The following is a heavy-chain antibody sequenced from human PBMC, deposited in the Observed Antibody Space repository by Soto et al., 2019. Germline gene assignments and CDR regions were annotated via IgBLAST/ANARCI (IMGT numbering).Heavy chain of an antibody. V-gene: IGHV3-30*18. CDR2: ISYDGSNK. CDR3: AKDQGDGYNWGY. D-gene: IGHD5-12*01. J-gene: IGHJ4*02. CDR1: GFTFSSYG. Sequence: QVQLVESGGGVVQPGRSLRLSCAASGFTFSSYGMHWVRQAPGKGLEWVAVISYDGSNKYYADSVKGRFTISRDNSKNTLYLQMNSLRAEDTAVYYCAKDQGDGYNWGYWGQGTLVTVSS.